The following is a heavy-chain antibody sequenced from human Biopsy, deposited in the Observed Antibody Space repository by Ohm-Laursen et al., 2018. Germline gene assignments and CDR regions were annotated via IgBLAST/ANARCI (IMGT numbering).Heavy chain of an antibody. CDR1: GGSFTGHY. CDR2: ISHTGYT. V-gene: IGHV4-59*11. CDR3: ARGSNEYGGLYFPH. D-gene: IGHD4-23*01. J-gene: IGHJ1*01. Sequence: GTLSLTCTVSGGSFTGHYWTWIRQPPGKGMEWIGHISHTGYTSYKSSLKSRVTISLDTSRKHFSLRLTSLAAADTAVYYCARGSNEYGGLYFPHWGQGTLVTVSS.